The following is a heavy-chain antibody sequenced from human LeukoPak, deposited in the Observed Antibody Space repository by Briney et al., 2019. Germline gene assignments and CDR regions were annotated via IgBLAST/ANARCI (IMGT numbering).Heavy chain of an antibody. Sequence: PGGSLRLSCAASGFTFSSYAMHWVRQAPGKGLEYVSAISSNGGSTYYANSVKGRFTISRDNSKNTLYLQMNSLRAEDTAVYYCATFYGSGSFPAPNWFDPWGQGTLVTVSS. V-gene: IGHV3-64*01. D-gene: IGHD3-10*01. CDR1: GFTFSSYA. CDR2: ISSNGGST. J-gene: IGHJ5*02. CDR3: ATFYGSGSFPAPNWFDP.